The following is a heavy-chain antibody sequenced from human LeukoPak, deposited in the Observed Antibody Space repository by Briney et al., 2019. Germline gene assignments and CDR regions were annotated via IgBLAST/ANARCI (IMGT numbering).Heavy chain of an antibody. CDR3: TTIRPGY. D-gene: IGHD1-26*01. Sequence: PGESLRLSCAASGFPFSTYWIHWVRQVPGKGLVWVARIKDGGTTTDYADSVKGRFTISRDDAKNTLYLHMNSLRVEDTAVYYCTTIRPGYWGQRTLVTVSP. CDR1: GFPFSTYW. CDR2: IKDGGTTT. J-gene: IGHJ4*02. V-gene: IGHV3-74*01.